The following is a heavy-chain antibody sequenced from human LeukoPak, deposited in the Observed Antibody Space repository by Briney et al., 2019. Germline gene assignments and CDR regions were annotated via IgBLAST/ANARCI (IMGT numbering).Heavy chain of an antibody. CDR3: AKPANYDSRGDYVVG. CDR2: IYSGGST. D-gene: IGHD3-22*01. J-gene: IGHJ4*02. CDR1: GFTVSSNY. V-gene: IGHV3-53*01. Sequence: GGSLRLSCAASGFTVSSNYMSWVRQAPGKGLEWVSVIYSGGSTYYADSVKGRFTISRDNSKNTLYLQMNSLRAEDTAVYYCAKPANYDSRGDYVVGWGQGTLVTVSS.